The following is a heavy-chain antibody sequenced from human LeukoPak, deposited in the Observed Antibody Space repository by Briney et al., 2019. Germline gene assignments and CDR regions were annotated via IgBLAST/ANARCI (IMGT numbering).Heavy chain of an antibody. Sequence: PGGSLRLSCAASGLTFSGYWMHWVRQAPGKGLVWVSRINGDGSSTSYADSVKGRFTISRDNAKNTLYLQMNSLGAEDTAVYYCARARNRSSGTCYKDYWGQGTLVTVSS. V-gene: IGHV3-74*01. D-gene: IGHD2-15*01. CDR2: INGDGSST. CDR1: GLTFSGYW. J-gene: IGHJ4*02. CDR3: ARARNRSSGTCYKDY.